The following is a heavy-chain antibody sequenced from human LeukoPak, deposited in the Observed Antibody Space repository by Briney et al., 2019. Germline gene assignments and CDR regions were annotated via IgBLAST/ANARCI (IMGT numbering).Heavy chain of an antibody. V-gene: IGHV3-23*01. Sequence: GGSLRLSCAASGFTFSSYAMSWVRQAPGKGLEWVSAISGSGGSTYYADSVKGRFTNSRDNSKNTLYLQMNSLRAEDTAVYYCAKEYYDILTGYSPFDYWGQGTLVTVSS. D-gene: IGHD3-9*01. CDR3: AKEYYDILTGYSPFDY. J-gene: IGHJ4*02. CDR2: ISGSGGST. CDR1: GFTFSSYA.